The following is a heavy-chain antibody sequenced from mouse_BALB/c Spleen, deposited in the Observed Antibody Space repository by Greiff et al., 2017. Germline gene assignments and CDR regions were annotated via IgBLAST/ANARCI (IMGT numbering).Heavy chain of an antibody. CDR2: ISSGSSTI. V-gene: IGHV5-17*02. Sequence: EVQLQESGGGLVQPGGSRKLSCAASGFTFSSFGMHWVRQAPEKGLEWVSYISSGSSTIYYADTVKGRFTISRDNPKNTLFLQMTSLRSEDTAMYYCAREDYDDAMDYWGQGTSVTVSS. CDR1: GFTFSSFG. J-gene: IGHJ4*01. D-gene: IGHD2-4*01. CDR3: AREDYDDAMDY.